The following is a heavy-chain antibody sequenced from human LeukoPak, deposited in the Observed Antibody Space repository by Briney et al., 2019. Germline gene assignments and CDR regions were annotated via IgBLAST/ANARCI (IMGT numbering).Heavy chain of an antibody. Sequence: PGGSLRLSCTASGFTFSITYMAWVRQAPGKGLEWVSALTPSGSSTYYADSVKGRFTFSRDNSKNTLYLQMNSLRTEDTAVYYCAKDSDYYDSSGPGVYWGQGTLVTVSS. CDR1: GFTFSITY. CDR3: AKDSDYYDSSGPGVY. CDR2: LTPSGSST. D-gene: IGHD3-22*01. J-gene: IGHJ4*02. V-gene: IGHV3-23*01.